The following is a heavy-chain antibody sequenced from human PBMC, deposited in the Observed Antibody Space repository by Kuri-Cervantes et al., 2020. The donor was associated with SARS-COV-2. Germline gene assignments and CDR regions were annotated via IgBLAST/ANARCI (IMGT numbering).Heavy chain of an antibody. CDR3: AISYDYNPFDP. CDR1: GFTFSSYA. CDR2: ISYDGSNK. V-gene: IGHV3-30-3*01. Sequence: GESLKISCAASGFTFSSYAMHWVRQAPGKGLEWVAVISYDGSNKYYADSVKGRFTISRDNSKNTLYLQMNSLRAEDTAVYHCAISYDYNPFDPWGQGTLVTVSS. J-gene: IGHJ5*02. D-gene: IGHD5-12*01.